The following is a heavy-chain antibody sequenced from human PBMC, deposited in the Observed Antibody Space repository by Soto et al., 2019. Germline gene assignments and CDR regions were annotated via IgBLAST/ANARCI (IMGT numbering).Heavy chain of an antibody. CDR2: ISNSGSPI. J-gene: IGHJ4*02. Sequence: VGSLRLSCAASGFSFASYSMNWLRQAPGKGLEWVSYISNSGSPIYYADSVKGRFTVSRDNAKNSLYLQMNSLRAEDTAVYFCARDYAPAHKFDYWGQGTLVTVSS. CDR3: ARDYAPAHKFDY. CDR1: GFSFASYS. V-gene: IGHV3-48*04. D-gene: IGHD3-16*01.